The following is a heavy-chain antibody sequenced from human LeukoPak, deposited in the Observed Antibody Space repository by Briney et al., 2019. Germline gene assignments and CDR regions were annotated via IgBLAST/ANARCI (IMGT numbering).Heavy chain of an antibody. CDR1: GFTFNSYA. CDR2: ISGNGGST. J-gene: IGHJ6*03. V-gene: IGHV3-23*01. Sequence: GVSLRLSCASSGFTFNSYAMTGVRQAPGKGLELVSSISGNGGSTYYTDSVKGRFTISRDNSKNTLYLQMNSLRAEDTAAYYCAKDLRVIVVTYYMDVWGKGTTVTVSS. CDR3: AKDLRVIVVTYYMDV. D-gene: IGHD2-2*01.